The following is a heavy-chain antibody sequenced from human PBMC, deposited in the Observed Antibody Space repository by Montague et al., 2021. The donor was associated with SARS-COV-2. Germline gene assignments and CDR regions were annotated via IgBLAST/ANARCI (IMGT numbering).Heavy chain of an antibody. Sequence: SLRLSCAASGFTFSSYGMHWVRQAPGKGLEWVAVIWYDGSNKYYADSVKGRFTISRDNSKNTLYLQMNSLRAEDTAVYYCAREGYSSGWNGDYFDYWGQGTLVTVSS. D-gene: IGHD6-25*01. CDR2: IWYDGSNK. CDR3: AREGYSSGWNGDYFDY. V-gene: IGHV3-33*01. J-gene: IGHJ4*02. CDR1: GFTFSSYG.